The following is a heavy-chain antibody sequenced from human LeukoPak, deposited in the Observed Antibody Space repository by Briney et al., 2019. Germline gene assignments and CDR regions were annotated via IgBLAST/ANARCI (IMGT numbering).Heavy chain of an antibody. V-gene: IGHV5-51*01. Sequence: RGESLQISCKGSGYSFTSYWIGWVRQLPGKGLEWMGIIYPGDSDTRYSPSFQGQVTISADKSISTAYLQWSSLKASDTAMHYCARQRRYSYPYYFDYWGQGTLVTVSS. CDR1: GYSFTSYW. CDR2: IYPGDSDT. J-gene: IGHJ4*02. D-gene: IGHD5-18*01. CDR3: ARQRRYSYPYYFDY.